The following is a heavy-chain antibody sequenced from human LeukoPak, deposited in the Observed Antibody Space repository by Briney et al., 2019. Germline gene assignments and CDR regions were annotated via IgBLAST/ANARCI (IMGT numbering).Heavy chain of an antibody. J-gene: IGHJ3*02. CDR1: GYTFISYG. CDR2: ISGHNGNT. CDR3: ARDGITPDALDI. V-gene: IGHV1-18*01. Sequence: ASVKVSCKASGYTFISYGITWVRQAPGQGLEWMGWISGHNGNTNYAQKVQGRVTMTTDRFTSTAYMELRSLRSDDTAVYYCARDGITPDALDIWGQGTMVTVSS. D-gene: IGHD3-10*01.